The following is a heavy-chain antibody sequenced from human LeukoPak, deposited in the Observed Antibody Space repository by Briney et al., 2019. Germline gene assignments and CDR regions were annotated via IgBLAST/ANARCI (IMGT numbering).Heavy chain of an antibody. V-gene: IGHV4-28*01. CDR1: GYSISSSNW. D-gene: IGHD5-18*01. Sequence: SETLSLTCAVSGYSISSSNWWGWIRQPPGKGLEWIGYIYYSGGTYYNPSLKSRVTMSVDTSKNQFSLKLSSVTAVDTAVYYCARNVDTVMVGGGWFDPWGQGTLVTVSS. CDR3: ARNVDTVMVGGGWFDP. CDR2: IYYSGGT. J-gene: IGHJ5*02.